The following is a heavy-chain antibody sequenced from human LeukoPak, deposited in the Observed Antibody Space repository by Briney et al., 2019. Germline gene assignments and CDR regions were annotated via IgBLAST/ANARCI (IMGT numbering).Heavy chain of an antibody. CDR2: IIPIFGTA. CDR1: GGTFSSYA. Sequence: SVKVSCKASGGTFSSYAISWVRQAPGQGLEWMGGIIPIFGTANYAQKFQGRVTMTRDTSTSTVYMELSSLRSEDTAVYYCARAGAYGSGSYYLNEFDYWGQGTLVTVSS. J-gene: IGHJ4*02. CDR3: ARAGAYGSGSYYLNEFDY. D-gene: IGHD3-10*01. V-gene: IGHV1-69*05.